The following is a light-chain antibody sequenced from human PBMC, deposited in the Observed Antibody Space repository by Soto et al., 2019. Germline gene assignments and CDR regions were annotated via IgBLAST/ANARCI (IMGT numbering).Light chain of an antibody. CDR3: GTWDSSLSDVV. CDR1: SSNIKSQY. J-gene: IGLJ2*01. CDR2: ANN. V-gene: IGLV1-51*01. Sequence: QSVLTQPPSVSTAPGQKVTISCSGSSSNIKSQYVSWYQQLPGTAPKLLIYANNKRPSGIPDRFSGSKSGTSATLGITGLQTGDEADYYCGTWDSSLSDVVFGGGTKLTVL.